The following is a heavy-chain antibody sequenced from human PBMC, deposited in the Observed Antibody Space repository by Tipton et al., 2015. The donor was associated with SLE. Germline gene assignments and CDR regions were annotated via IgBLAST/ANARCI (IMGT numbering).Heavy chain of an antibody. CDR3: AKDMGAGESAFDI. Sequence: SLRLSCAASGFTFDGYAMHWVRQAPGKGLEWVSLISGGGGSTYYADSVKGRFTISRDNSKNSLYLQMNSLRTEDTALYYCAKDMGAGESAFDIWGQGTMVTVSS. J-gene: IGHJ3*02. CDR2: ISGGGGST. CDR1: GFTFDGYA. V-gene: IGHV3-43*02. D-gene: IGHD3-16*01.